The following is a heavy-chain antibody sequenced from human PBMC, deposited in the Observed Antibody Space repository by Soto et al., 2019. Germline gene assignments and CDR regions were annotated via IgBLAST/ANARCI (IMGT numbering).Heavy chain of an antibody. V-gene: IGHV3-7*01. J-gene: IGHJ6*03. CDR2: IKQDGSEK. CDR3: ATGRNYYYYYMDV. Sequence: EVQLVESGGGLVQPGGSLRLSCAASGFTFSSYWMSWVRQAPGKGLEWVANIKQDGSEKYYVDSVKGRFIISRDNAKNSLYLQMNSLRAEDTAVYYCATGRNYYYYYMDVWGKGTTVTVSS. CDR1: GFTFSSYW.